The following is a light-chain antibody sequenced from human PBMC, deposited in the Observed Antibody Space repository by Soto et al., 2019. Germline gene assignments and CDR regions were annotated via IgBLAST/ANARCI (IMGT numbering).Light chain of an antibody. Sequence: EIVMTQSPATLSVSPGERATLSCRASQSVSNNLAWYQQKPGQAPRLLIYGASTRATGIPARFSGSGSGTEFTVTIGSLQTEDFAVYYWEEYNNWSITCGLGTRLEIK. J-gene: IGKJ5*01. CDR1: QSVSNN. CDR2: GAS. V-gene: IGKV3D-15*01. CDR3: EEYNNWSIT.